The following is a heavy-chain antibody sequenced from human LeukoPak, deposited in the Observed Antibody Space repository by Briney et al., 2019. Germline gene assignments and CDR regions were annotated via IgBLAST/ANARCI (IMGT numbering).Heavy chain of an antibody. CDR1: GFTFGNYE. V-gene: IGHV3-48*03. J-gene: IGHJ4*02. CDR2: ISLSGSTK. D-gene: IGHD1-26*01. CDR3: ARDGRQWEQRPFDY. Sequence: GGSLRLSCIGSGFTFGNYEMNWVRQAPGKGLEWVSYISLSGSTKYYADSVRGRFTISRDNTKNSLYLQMNSLRAEDTAVYFCARDGRQWEQRPFDYWGQGTLVTVSS.